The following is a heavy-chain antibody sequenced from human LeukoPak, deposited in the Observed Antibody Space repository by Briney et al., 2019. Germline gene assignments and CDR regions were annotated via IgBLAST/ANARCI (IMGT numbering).Heavy chain of an antibody. Sequence: SETLSLTCTVSGGSISSYYWSWIRQPPGKGLEWIGYIYYSGSTNYNPSLKSRVTISVDTSKNQFSLKLSSVTAADTAMYYCARVGGSNYYYYGMDVWGQGTTVTVSS. J-gene: IGHJ6*02. D-gene: IGHD3-10*01. CDR1: GGSISSYY. CDR3: ARVGGSNYYYYGMDV. V-gene: IGHV4-59*01. CDR2: IYYSGST.